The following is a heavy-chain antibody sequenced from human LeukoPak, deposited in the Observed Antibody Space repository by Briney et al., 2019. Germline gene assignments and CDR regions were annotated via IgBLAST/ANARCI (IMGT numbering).Heavy chain of an antibody. CDR1: GGSIRSSSYY. V-gene: IGHV4-39*01. CDR3: ARHQWLVPIDY. J-gene: IGHJ4*02. D-gene: IGHD6-19*01. CDR2: IYYSGST. Sequence: SETLSLTCTVSGGSIRSSSYYWGWIRQPPGKGLEWIGSIYYSGSTYYNPSLKSRVTISVDTSKNQFSLKLSSVTAADTAVYYCARHQWLVPIDYWGQGTLVTVSS.